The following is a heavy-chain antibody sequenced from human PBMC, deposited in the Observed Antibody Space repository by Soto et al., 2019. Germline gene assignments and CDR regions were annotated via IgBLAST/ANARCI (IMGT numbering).Heavy chain of an antibody. CDR3: ARGHITIFGYWLIVTTVPYYFDD. CDR2: INHSGST. V-gene: IGHV4-34*01. CDR1: GGSFSGYY. Sequence: PSETLSLTCAVYGGSFSGYYWSWIRQPPGKGLEWIGEINHSGSTNYNPSLKSRVTISVDTSKNQFSLKLSSVTAADTAVYYCARGHITIFGYWLIVTTVPYYFDDWGQRTLVTVSS. J-gene: IGHJ4*02. D-gene: IGHD3-3*01.